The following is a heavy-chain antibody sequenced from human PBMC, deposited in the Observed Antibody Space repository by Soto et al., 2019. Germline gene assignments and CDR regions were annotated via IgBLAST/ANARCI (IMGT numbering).Heavy chain of an antibody. V-gene: IGHV2-5*01. J-gene: IGHJ4*02. CDR1: GFSLTTSGVG. D-gene: IGHD2-2*01. CDR3: AHTRVPDTLDY. CDR2: IYWNGIE. Sequence: QITLKESGPTLVKPTQTLTLTCTFSGFSLTTSGVGVTWIRQPPGKALEWLGLIYWNGIERYSPSLKSRLSLTKDTSKDQVVLTMTDVGPVDTASYYCAHTRVPDTLDYWCPGTRVTVSS.